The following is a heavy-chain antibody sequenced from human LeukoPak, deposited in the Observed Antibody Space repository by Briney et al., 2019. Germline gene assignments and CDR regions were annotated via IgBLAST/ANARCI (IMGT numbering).Heavy chain of an antibody. CDR2: INSDGINT. CDR3: ARVPPKGWAWIQLWYYMDV. D-gene: IGHD5-18*01. CDR1: GFTFSNYW. V-gene: IGHV3-74*01. J-gene: IGHJ6*03. Sequence: AGGSLRLSCAASGFTFSNYWMHWVRQAPGKGLVWVSRINSDGINTSYADSVKGRFTISRDNAKNTLNLQMNSLRAEDTAVYYCARVPPKGWAWIQLWYYMDVWGKGTTVTVSS.